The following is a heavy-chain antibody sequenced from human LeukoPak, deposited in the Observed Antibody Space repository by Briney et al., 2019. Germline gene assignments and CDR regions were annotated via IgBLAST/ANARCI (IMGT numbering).Heavy chain of an antibody. J-gene: IGHJ4*02. CDR2: IKQDGSEK. V-gene: IGHV3-7*01. Sequence: AGGSLRLSCAASGFTFSSYAIHWVRQAPGKGLEWVANIKQDGSEKYYMDSVKGRFTISRDNAKNSVYLQMNSLRAEDTAVYYCARYYGSWSADYWGQGTLVTVSS. CDR1: GFTFSSYA. CDR3: ARYYGSWSADY. D-gene: IGHD6-13*01.